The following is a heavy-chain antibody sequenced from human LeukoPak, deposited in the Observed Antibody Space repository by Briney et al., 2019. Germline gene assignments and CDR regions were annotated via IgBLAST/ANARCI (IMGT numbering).Heavy chain of an antibody. CDR2: IKQDGSEE. D-gene: IGHD2-21*02. Sequence: GGSLRLSCAASGFTFSTYWMSWVRQAPGKGLEWLANIKQDGSEEYYVDSVKGRFTISRDNAKNSLYLQMNSLRADDTAVYYCARDLPFPYCGGDCYSYWGQGTLVTVSS. V-gene: IGHV3-7*01. J-gene: IGHJ4*02. CDR3: ARDLPFPYCGGDCYSY. CDR1: GFTFSTYW.